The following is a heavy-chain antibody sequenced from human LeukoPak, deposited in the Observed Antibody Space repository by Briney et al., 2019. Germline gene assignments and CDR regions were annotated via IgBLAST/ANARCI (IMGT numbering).Heavy chain of an antibody. CDR3: AASSGYYKHDY. J-gene: IGHJ4*02. CDR1: GGSISSYY. V-gene: IGHV4-59*08. Sequence: SETLSLTCTVSGGSISSYYWSWIRQPPGKGLEWIGYIYYSGSTNYNPSLKSRVTISVDTSKNQFSLKLSSVTAADTAVYYCAASSGYYKHDYWGQGTLVTVSS. D-gene: IGHD3-22*01. CDR2: IYYSGST.